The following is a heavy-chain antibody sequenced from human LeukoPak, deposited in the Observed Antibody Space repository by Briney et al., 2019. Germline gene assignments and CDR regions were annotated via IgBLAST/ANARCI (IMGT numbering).Heavy chain of an antibody. V-gene: IGHV1-8*01. J-gene: IGHJ4*02. D-gene: IGHD5-18*01. Sequence: ASVKVSCKASGYTFTTYDINWVRQATGQGLEWMGWMNPNSGNTGNAQKFQGRVTMTRNTSISTAFMELSGLRSEDTAVYFCARRNTAMVAGLDYWGQGSLVTVSS. CDR3: ARRNTAMVAGLDY. CDR1: GYTFTTYD. CDR2: MNPNSGNT.